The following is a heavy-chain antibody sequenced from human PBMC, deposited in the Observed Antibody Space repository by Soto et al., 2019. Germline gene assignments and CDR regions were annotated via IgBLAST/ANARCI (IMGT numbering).Heavy chain of an antibody. D-gene: IGHD4-17*01. CDR1: GFTVSSNY. J-gene: IGHJ3*02. CDR3: ARDRGYGDYLDAFDI. Sequence: GESLKISCAASGFTVSSNYMSWVRQAPGKGLEWVSVIYSGGSTYYADSVKGRFTISRDNSKNTLYLQMNSLRAEDTAVYYCARDRGYGDYLDAFDIWGQGTMVTVSS. CDR2: IYSGGST. V-gene: IGHV3-66*01.